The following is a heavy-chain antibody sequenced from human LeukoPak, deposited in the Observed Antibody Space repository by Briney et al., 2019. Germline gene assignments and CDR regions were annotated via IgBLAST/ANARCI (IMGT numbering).Heavy chain of an antibody. CDR2: IIPIFGTA. Sequence: GASVKVSCKASGGTFSSYAISWVRQAPGQGLEWMGGIIPIFGTANYAQKFQGRVTITADESTSTAYMELSNLRSEDTAVYYCATCRCPEAAFQHWGQGTLVTVSS. D-gene: IGHD6-19*01. CDR3: ATCRCPEAAFQH. V-gene: IGHV1-69*13. CDR1: GGTFSSYA. J-gene: IGHJ1*01.